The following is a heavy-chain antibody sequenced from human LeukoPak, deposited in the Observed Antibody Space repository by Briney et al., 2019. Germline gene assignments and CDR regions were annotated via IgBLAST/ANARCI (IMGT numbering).Heavy chain of an antibody. V-gene: IGHV3-7*01. J-gene: IGHJ5*02. CDR2: IKQDGSEK. CDR1: GFTFSNYW. Sequence: GGSLRLSCAASGFTFSNYWMSWVRQAPGKGLEWVANIKQDGSEKYYVDSVKGRFTISRDNAKNSLYLQMNSLRAEDTAVYYCARGRYCSGGSCWFDPWGQGTLVTVSS. CDR3: ARGRYCSGGSCWFDP. D-gene: IGHD2-15*01.